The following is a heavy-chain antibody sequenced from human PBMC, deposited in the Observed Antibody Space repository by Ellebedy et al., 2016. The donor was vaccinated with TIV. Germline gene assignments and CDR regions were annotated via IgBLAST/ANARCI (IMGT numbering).Heavy chain of an antibody. D-gene: IGHD6-25*01. CDR2: ITGNGDST. V-gene: IGHV3-23*01. CDR1: GFTFSSYA. Sequence: GESLKISCAASGFTFSSYAMSWVRQAPGKGLEWVSVITGNGDSTNYADSVKGRFTISRDNSENTLYLPMNSLRAEDTAVYDCAKRSSVSSGYFDYWGQGTLVTVSS. CDR3: AKRSSVSSGYFDY. J-gene: IGHJ4*02.